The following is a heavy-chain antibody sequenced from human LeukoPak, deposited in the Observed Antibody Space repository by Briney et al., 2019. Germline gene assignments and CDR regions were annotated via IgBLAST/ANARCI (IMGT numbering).Heavy chain of an antibody. Sequence: GGSLRLSCAASGFTFSSYWMSWVRQAPGKGLEWVANIKQDGSEKYYVDSVKGRFTISRDNAKNSLYLQMNSLRAEDTAVYYCARVRYTKSIDYGFDYWGQGTLVTVSS. CDR2: IKQDGSEK. V-gene: IGHV3-7*01. CDR3: ARVRYTKSIDYGFDY. D-gene: IGHD4-17*01. J-gene: IGHJ4*02. CDR1: GFTFSSYW.